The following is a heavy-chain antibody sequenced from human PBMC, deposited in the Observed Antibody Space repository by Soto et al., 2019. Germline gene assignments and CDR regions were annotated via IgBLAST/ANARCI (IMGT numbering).Heavy chain of an antibody. CDR1: GGSISSYY. D-gene: IGHD3-10*01. V-gene: IGHV4-59*01. Sequence: SETLSLTCTVSGGSISSYYWSWIRQPPGKGLEWIGYIYYRGSTNYNPSLKSRVTISVDTSKNQFSLKLSSVTAADTAVYYCARVRTMVRGVRFDPWGQGTLVTVSS. CDR2: IYYRGST. J-gene: IGHJ5*02. CDR3: ARVRTMVRGVRFDP.